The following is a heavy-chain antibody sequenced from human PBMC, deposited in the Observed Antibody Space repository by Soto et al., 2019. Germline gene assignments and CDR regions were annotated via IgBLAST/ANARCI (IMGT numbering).Heavy chain of an antibody. J-gene: IGHJ4*02. V-gene: IGHV1-58*01. CDR2: IVVGSGNT. CDR1: GFTFTSSA. D-gene: IGHD2-15*01. Sequence: SVKVSCKASGFTFTSSAVQWVRQARGQRLEWIGWIVVGSGNTNYAQKFQERVTITRDMSTSTAYMELSSLRSEDTAVYYCAALGPHGWSGGSCYSVYFAYWGQGPLVTVSS. CDR3: AALGPHGWSGGSCYSVYFAY.